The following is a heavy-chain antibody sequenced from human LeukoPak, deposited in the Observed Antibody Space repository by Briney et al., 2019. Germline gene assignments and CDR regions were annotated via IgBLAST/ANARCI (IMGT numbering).Heavy chain of an antibody. CDR1: GGSISSNC. D-gene: IGHD5-18*01. J-gene: IGHJ4*02. Sequence: SETLSLTCTVSGGSISSNCWSWIRQPPGKGLEWIGYIYYSGSTSYNPSLTSRVTISVDTSNNQFSLKLSSVTAADTAVYYCARLTLYSYGNLDYWGQGTLVTVSS. V-gene: IGHV4-59*01. CDR3: ARLTLYSYGNLDY. CDR2: IYYSGST.